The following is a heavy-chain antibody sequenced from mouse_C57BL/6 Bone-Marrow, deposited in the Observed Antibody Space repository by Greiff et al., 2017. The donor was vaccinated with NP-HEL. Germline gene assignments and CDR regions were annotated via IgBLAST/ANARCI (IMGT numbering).Heavy chain of an antibody. V-gene: IGHV5-4*03. Sequence: EVKLMESGGGLVKPGGSLKLSCAASGFTFSSYAMSWVRQTPEKRLEWVATISDGGSYTYYPDNVKGRFTISRDNAKNNLYLQMSHLKSEDTAMYYCAIVTHYYAMDYWGQGTSVTVSS. D-gene: IGHD2-5*01. J-gene: IGHJ4*01. CDR2: ISDGGSYT. CDR3: AIVTHYYAMDY. CDR1: GFTFSSYA.